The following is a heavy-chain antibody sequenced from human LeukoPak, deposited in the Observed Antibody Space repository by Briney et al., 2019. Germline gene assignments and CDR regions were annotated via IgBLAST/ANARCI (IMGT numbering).Heavy chain of an antibody. CDR2: INPSDGST. J-gene: IGHJ4*02. CDR3: ARVGDGSGSYYTSYYFDY. D-gene: IGHD3-10*01. V-gene: IGHV1-46*01. Sequence: ASVKVSCKASGYTFTTYYMHWVRQAPGQGLEWMGIINPSDGSTNYAQKFQGRVTMTRDTSTSTVYMELSSLRSEDTAVYYCARVGDGSGSYYTSYYFDYWGQGTLVTVSS. CDR1: GYTFTTYY.